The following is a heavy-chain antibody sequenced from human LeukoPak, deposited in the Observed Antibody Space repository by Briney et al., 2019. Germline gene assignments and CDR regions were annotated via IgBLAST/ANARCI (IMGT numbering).Heavy chain of an antibody. CDR2: ISGSGGST. CDR3: AKDYSLSSRRVGIAAAGSDY. CDR1: GFTFSSYG. V-gene: IGHV3-23*01. D-gene: IGHD6-13*01. J-gene: IGHJ4*02. Sequence: GGSLRLSCAASGFTFSSYGMSWVRQAPGKGLEWVSAISGSGGSTYYADSVKGRFTISRDNSKNTLYLQMNSLRAEDTAVYYCAKDYSLSSRRVGIAAAGSDYWGQGTLVTVSS.